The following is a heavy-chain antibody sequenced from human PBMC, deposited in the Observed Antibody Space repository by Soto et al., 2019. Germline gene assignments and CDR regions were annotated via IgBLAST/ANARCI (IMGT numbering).Heavy chain of an antibody. D-gene: IGHD4-17*01. Sequence: RLSCAASGFTFNIYALHWVRQAPGKGLEWVAVISFDGTKKYYSDSVKGRFTISRDNLKNTLYLQMSNLRVEDAALYFCAREDDYGYRYINYGLDVWGQGTTVTVSS. V-gene: IGHV3-30-3*01. CDR2: ISFDGTKK. J-gene: IGHJ6*02. CDR3: AREDDYGYRYINYGLDV. CDR1: GFTFNIYA.